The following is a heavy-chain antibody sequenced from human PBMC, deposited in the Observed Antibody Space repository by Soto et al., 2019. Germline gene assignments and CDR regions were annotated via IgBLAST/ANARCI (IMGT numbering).Heavy chain of an antibody. V-gene: IGHV3-33*01. CDR2: IRYDGRYT. CDR3: EVDGVGATKYFGYFDY. CDR1: GFTFSGYG. D-gene: IGHD1-26*01. J-gene: IGHJ4*02. Sequence: QVQLVESGGGVVQPGRSLRLSCAASGFTFSGYGMHCVRQAPVKGLEWVAVIRYDGRYTYYADPVKGRFTISRDHPKNTRYLPMNSLRAEDTAVYYCEVDGVGATKYFGYFDYWGQGTLVTVSS.